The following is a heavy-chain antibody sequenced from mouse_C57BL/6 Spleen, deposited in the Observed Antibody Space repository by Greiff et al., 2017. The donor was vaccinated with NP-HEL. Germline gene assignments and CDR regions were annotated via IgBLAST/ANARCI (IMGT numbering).Heavy chain of an antibody. V-gene: IGHV1-72*01. CDR1: GYTFTSYW. Sequence: VKLQQPGAELVKPGASVKLSCKASGYTFTSYWMHWVKQRPGRGLEWIGRIDPNSGGTKYNEKFKSKATLTVDKPSSTAYMQLSSLKSEDSAVYYCAREILLRSLYYAMGYWGQGTSVTVSS. J-gene: IGHJ4*01. CDR3: AREILLRSLYYAMGY. D-gene: IGHD1-1*01. CDR2: IDPNSGGT.